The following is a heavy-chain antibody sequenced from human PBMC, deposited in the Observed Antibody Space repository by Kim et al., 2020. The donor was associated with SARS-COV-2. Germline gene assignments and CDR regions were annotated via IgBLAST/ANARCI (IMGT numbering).Heavy chain of an antibody. Sequence: GGSLRLSCAASGFTFSSYGMHWVRQAPGKGLEWVAVISYDGSNKYYADSVKGRFTISRDNSKNTLYLQMNSLRAEDTAVYYCAKEGEVDTAMGEAFDIWGQGTMVTVSS. V-gene: IGHV3-30*18. CDR2: ISYDGSNK. CDR1: GFTFSSYG. D-gene: IGHD5-18*01. J-gene: IGHJ3*02. CDR3: AKEGEVDTAMGEAFDI.